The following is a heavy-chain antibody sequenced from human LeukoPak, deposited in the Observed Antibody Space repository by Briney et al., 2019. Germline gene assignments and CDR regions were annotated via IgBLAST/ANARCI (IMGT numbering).Heavy chain of an antibody. D-gene: IGHD1-26*01. CDR3: ARGYSENYGSLDAFDI. CDR2: VYYSGST. CDR1: GGSIRSYY. J-gene: IGHJ3*02. Sequence: SETLSLTCTVSGGSIRSYYWSWIRQPPGKGLEWIGYVYYSGSTNYNPSLKSRVTISVDTSKNQFSLKLSSVTAVDTAVYYCARGYSENYGSLDAFDIWGQGTMVTVSS. V-gene: IGHV4-59*01.